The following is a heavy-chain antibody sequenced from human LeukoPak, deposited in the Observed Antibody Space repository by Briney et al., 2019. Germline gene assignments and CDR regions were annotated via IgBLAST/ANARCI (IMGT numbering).Heavy chain of an antibody. D-gene: IGHD6-19*01. V-gene: IGHV3-53*01. CDR3: ARAWQWLVLSD. CDR1: GFTVSSNY. CDR2: IYSGGST. Sequence: PGGSLRLSCAASGFTVSSNYMSWVRQAPGKGLEWVSVIYSGGSTYYADSVKGRFTISRDNSKNTLYLQMNSLRAEDTAVYYCARAWQWLVLSDWGQGTLVTVSS. J-gene: IGHJ4*02.